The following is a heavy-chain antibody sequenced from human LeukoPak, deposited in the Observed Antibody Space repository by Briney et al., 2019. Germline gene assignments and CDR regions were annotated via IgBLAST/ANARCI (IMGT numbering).Heavy chain of an antibody. CDR3: ARGEDSSGYRNWFDP. V-gene: IGHV3-30*02. Sequence: GGSLSLSCAPSGLTFSSYCMHWDRHAPDKVLGWVASIRYYGSNKYYADYVKGRFTISRDNSKNTLYLQMNRLRAEDTAVYYCARGEDSSGYRNWFDPWGQGTLVTVSS. CDR1: GLTFSSYC. CDR2: IRYYGSNK. J-gene: IGHJ5*02. D-gene: IGHD3-22*01.